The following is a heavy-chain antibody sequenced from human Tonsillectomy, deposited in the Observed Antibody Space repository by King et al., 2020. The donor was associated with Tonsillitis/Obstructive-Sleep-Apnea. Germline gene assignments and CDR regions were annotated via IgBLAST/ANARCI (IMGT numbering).Heavy chain of an antibody. CDR2: ISYDGGNK. Sequence: VQLVESGGGVVQPGRSLRLSCAASGFTFSSYGMHWVSQAPGKGLEWVAVISYDGGNKYYADSVKGRFTISRDNSKNTLSLQMKSLRAEDTAVYYCAKDGVGATYYYYYYMDVWGKGTTVTVSS. V-gene: IGHV3-30*18. CDR3: AKDGVGATYYYYYYMDV. J-gene: IGHJ6*03. D-gene: IGHD1-26*01. CDR1: GFTFSSYG.